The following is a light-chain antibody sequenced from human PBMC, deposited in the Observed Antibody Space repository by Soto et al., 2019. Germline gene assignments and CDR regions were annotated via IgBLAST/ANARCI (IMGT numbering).Light chain of an antibody. CDR3: QQYNGDSGLT. V-gene: IGKV1-5*03. J-gene: IGKJ4*01. CDR2: SAS. CDR1: QNIRGG. Sequence: DIQMTQYPSTLSASIGDRVTITSRAIQNIRGGVAWYRRKPGKAPDLLISSASGLESGVPSRFSGSGFGTEFTLTISSLHPDDFATYYCQQYNGDSGLTFGGGTKVEIK.